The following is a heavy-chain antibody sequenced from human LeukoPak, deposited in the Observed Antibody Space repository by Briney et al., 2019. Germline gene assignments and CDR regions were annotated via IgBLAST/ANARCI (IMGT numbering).Heavy chain of an antibody. J-gene: IGHJ5*02. CDR2: INHSGST. Sequence: SETLSLTCAVYGGSFSGYYWSWIRQPPGKGLEWIGEINHSGSTNYNPSLKSRVTISVDTSKNQFSLKLSSVTAADTAVYYCARHDDSNYVWFDPWGQGTLVTVSS. CDR3: ARHDDSNYVWFDP. CDR1: GGSFSGYY. V-gene: IGHV4-34*01. D-gene: IGHD4-11*01.